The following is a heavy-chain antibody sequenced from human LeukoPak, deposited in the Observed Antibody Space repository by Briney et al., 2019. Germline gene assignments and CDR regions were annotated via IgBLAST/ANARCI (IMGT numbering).Heavy chain of an antibody. V-gene: IGHV1-69*05. CDR2: IIPIFGTA. CDR3: ARGGLKLRFALDY. J-gene: IGHJ4*02. D-gene: IGHD3-3*01. Sequence: VASVKVSCKASGGTFSSYAISWVRQAPGQGLEWMGGIIPIFGTANYAQKFQGRVTMTRDTSISTAYMELSRLRSDDTAVYYCARGGLKLRFALDYWGQGTLVTVSS. CDR1: GGTFSSYA.